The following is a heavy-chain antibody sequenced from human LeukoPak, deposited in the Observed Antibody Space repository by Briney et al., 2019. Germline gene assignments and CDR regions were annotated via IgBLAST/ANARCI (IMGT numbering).Heavy chain of an antibody. Sequence: ASVKVSCKASGYTFTSYDIHWVRQATGQGLEWMGWMNPNSGNTGYAQKFQGRVTMTRNTSISTAYMELSSLRSEDTAVYYCARGRDFWSAVIRAWFDPWGQGTLVTVSS. J-gene: IGHJ5*02. D-gene: IGHD3-3*01. CDR2: MNPNSGNT. V-gene: IGHV1-8*01. CDR3: ARGRDFWSAVIRAWFDP. CDR1: GYTFTSYD.